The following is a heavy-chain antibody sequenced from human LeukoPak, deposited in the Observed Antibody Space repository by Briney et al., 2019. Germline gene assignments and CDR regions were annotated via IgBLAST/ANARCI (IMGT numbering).Heavy chain of an antibody. CDR2: IYVTGT. CDR1: GGSIGTYY. Sequence: SETLSLSCTVSGGSIGTYYWSWIRQSPGKGLEWIGYIYVTGTRYNPYLQSRVTISVDRSRNQFFLKMSSVTAADTAVYYCARHIGGGIEDMDVWGKGTKVIVSS. V-gene: IGHV4-59*08. CDR3: ARHIGGGIEDMDV. D-gene: IGHD3-16*02. J-gene: IGHJ6*03.